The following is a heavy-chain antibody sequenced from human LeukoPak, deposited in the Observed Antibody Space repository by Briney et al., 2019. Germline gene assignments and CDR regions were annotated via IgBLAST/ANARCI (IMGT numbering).Heavy chain of an antibody. CDR2: IYYSGST. CDR3: ARDRDGYNFDY. J-gene: IGHJ4*02. D-gene: IGHD5-24*01. CDR1: GGSISSGDYY. Sequence: SETLSLTCTVSGGSISSGDYYWSWIRQPPGKGLEWIGYIYYSGSTYYNPSLKSRVTISVDTSKNQFSLKLSSVTAADTAVYYCARDRDGYNFDYWGQGTLVTVSS. V-gene: IGHV4-30-4*02.